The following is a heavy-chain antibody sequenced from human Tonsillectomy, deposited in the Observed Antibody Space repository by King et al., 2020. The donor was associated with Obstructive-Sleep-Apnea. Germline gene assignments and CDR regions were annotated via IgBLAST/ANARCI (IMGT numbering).Heavy chain of an antibody. CDR2: IYHSGST. Sequence: QLQESGPGLVKPSGTLSLTCAVSGGSISSGNWWTWGRQPPGKGLEWIGEIYHSGSTNYNPSLKSRVAISVDRSKNRFSLKLTSVTAADTAVYYCARSPTLEAAGMALGYWGQGTLVTVSS. V-gene: IGHV4-4*02. J-gene: IGHJ4*02. CDR1: GGSISSGNW. CDR3: ARSPTLEAAGMALGY. D-gene: IGHD6-13*01.